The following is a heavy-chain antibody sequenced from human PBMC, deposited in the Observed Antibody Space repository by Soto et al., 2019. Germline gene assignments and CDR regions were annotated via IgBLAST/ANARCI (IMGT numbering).Heavy chain of an antibody. D-gene: IGHD3-22*01. CDR3: ARSYYYDSSGYYYGY. CDR2: IDWDDDK. V-gene: IGHV2-70*01. Sequence: SGPTLVNPTQTLTLTCTFSGFSLSTSGMCVSWIRQPPGKALEWLALIDWDDDKYYSTSLKTRLTISKDTSKNQVVLTMTNMEPLDTATYYCARSYYYDSSGYYYGYWGQGTLVTVSS. CDR1: GFSLSTSGMC. J-gene: IGHJ4*02.